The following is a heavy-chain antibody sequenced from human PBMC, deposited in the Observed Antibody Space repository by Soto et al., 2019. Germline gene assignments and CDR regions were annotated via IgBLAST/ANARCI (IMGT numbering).Heavy chain of an antibody. Sequence: PSETLSLTCAVYGGSFIGYYWSWIRQPPGKGLEWIGEINHSGSTNYNPSLKSRVTISVDTSKNQFSLKLSSVTAADTAVYYCARLIGQLVPVWGHGMDVWGQGTTVTVSS. CDR3: ARLIGQLVPVWGHGMDV. J-gene: IGHJ6*02. CDR2: INHSGST. V-gene: IGHV4-34*01. D-gene: IGHD6-6*01. CDR1: GGSFIGYY.